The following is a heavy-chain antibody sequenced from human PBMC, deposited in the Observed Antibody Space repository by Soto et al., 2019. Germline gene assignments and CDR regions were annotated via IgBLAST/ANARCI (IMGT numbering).Heavy chain of an antibody. CDR1: GGSISRSSYY. CDR2: IYYSGST. J-gene: IGHJ4*02. Sequence: QLQLQESGPGLVKPSETLSLTYTVSGGSISRSSYYWGWIRQPPGKGLEWIGSIYYSGSTYYNPSLKSRVTISVDTSKNQFSLKLSSVTAADTAVYYCASFTDSSSGAYFDSWGQGTLVTVSS. CDR3: ASFTDSSSGAYFDS. D-gene: IGHD6-13*01. V-gene: IGHV4-39*01.